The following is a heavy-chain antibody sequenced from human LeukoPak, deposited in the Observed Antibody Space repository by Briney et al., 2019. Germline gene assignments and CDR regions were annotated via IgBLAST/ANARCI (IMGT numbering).Heavy chain of an antibody. CDR3: AAYYCGGDCYFLGAFDI. D-gene: IGHD2-21*01. V-gene: IGHV1-24*01. Sequence: ASVKVSCKVSGYTLTELSMHWVRQAPGKGLEWMGGFDPEDGETIYAQKFQGRVTMTEDTSTDTAYMELSSLRSEDTAVYYCAAYYCGGDCYFLGAFDIWGQGTMVTVSS. CDR2: FDPEDGET. J-gene: IGHJ3*02. CDR1: GYTLTELS.